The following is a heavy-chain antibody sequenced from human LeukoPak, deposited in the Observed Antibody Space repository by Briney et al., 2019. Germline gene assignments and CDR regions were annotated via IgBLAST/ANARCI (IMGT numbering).Heavy chain of an antibody. D-gene: IGHD3-10*01. CDR2: ISAYNGNT. J-gene: IGHJ4*02. CDR3: ARQWFGELFGLDY. V-gene: IGHV1-18*01. Sequence: GASVKVSCKASGYTFTSFGNSWVRQAPGQGLEWMGWISAYNGNTNYAQKLQGRVTMTTDTSTTTAYMELRSLRSDDTAVYYCARQWFGELFGLDYWGQGTLVTVSS. CDR1: GYTFTSFG.